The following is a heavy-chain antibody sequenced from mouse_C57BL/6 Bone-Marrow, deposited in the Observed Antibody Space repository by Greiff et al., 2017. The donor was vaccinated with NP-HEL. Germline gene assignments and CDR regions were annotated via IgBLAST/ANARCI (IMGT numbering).Heavy chain of an antibody. D-gene: IGHD1-1*01. V-gene: IGHV1-22*01. Sequence: VQLHQSGPELVKPGASVKMSCKASGYTFTDYNMHWVKQSHGKSLEWIGYINPNNGGTSYNQKFKGKATLTVNKSSSTAYMELRSLTSEDSAVYYCAREEPYYGSSYVGYWGQGTTLTVSS. J-gene: IGHJ2*01. CDR3: AREEPYYGSSYVGY. CDR2: INPNNGGT. CDR1: GYTFTDYN.